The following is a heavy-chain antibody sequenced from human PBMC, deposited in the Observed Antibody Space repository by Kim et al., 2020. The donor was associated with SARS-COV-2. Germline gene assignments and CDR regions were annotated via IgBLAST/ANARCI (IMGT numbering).Heavy chain of an antibody. V-gene: IGHV3-48*04. CDR1: GFTFSSYS. CDR2: ISSSSSTI. Sequence: GGSLRLSCAASGFTFSSYSMNWVRQAPGKGLEWVSYISSSSSTIYYADSVKGRFTISRDNAKNSLYLQMNSLRAEDTAVYYCASDLSLRYFDWGHDYWGQGTLVTVSS. CDR3: ASDLSLRYFDWGHDY. D-gene: IGHD3-9*01. J-gene: IGHJ4*02.